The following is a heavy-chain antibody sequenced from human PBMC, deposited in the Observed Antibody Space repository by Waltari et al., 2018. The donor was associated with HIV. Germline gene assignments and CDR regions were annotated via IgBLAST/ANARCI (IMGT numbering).Heavy chain of an antibody. CDR3: AREVTSSKVMNY. D-gene: IGHD2-21*02. CDR1: GFHISLSN. V-gene: IGHV3-48*03. Sequence: EVRLVESGGGPVQPGGSIRLSCAASGFHISLSNMNWVRQTPGKGLEWVAYISGDGKNKYYADSVKGRFIISKDNGQNFLHLQMDRLSVDDSAKYFCAREVTSSKVMNYWGQGTPVIVSS. CDR2: ISGDGKNK. J-gene: IGHJ4*02.